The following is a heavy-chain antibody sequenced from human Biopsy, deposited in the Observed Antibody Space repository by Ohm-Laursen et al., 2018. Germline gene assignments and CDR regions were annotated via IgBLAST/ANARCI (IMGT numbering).Heavy chain of an antibody. V-gene: IGHV4-61*01. D-gene: IGHD3-9*01. CDR3: VREPKTGTAEAWYFDL. CDR2: IYSGGNT. J-gene: IGHJ2*01. CDR1: GYSIIPSGPEN. Sequence: TLSLTCILSGYSIIPSGPENWSWIRQPPGQGLQYIGFIYSGGNTNYNPSLRSRVTMSVDTSKNQFSLRLNSVTAADTAVYYCVREPKTGTAEAWYFDLWGRGSPVTVPS.